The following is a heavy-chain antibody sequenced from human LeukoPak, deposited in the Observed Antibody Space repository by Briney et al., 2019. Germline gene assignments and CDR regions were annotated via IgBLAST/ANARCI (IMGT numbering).Heavy chain of an antibody. D-gene: IGHD3-16*01. CDR3: VRDYGGLIDY. CDR1: GFTFRTYE. J-gene: IGHJ4*02. V-gene: IGHV3-48*03. CDR2: ISGSGTTI. Sequence: PGGSLRLSCAASGFTFRTYEMNCVPQVPGKGLEGGPYISGSGTTIYYADSVKGRFAISRDNTKNSMYRQMNSVRAEHTAVYYCVRDYGGLIDYWGQGTLVTVSS.